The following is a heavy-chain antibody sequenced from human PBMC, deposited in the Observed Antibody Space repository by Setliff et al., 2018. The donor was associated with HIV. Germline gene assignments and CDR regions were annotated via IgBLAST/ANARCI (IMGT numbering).Heavy chain of an antibody. J-gene: IGHJ3*02. V-gene: IGHV1-69*06. CDR2: IIPIFGTA. CDR3: ARSARDYDYLWGSDAFDI. CDR1: GGTFSSYA. D-gene: IGHD3-16*01. Sequence: SVKVSCKASGGTFSSYAISWVRQAPGQGLEWMGGIIPIFGTANSAQNFQGRVTITADKSTNTAYMELSSLRSEDTAVYYCARSARDYDYLWGSDAFDIWGQGTLVTVSS.